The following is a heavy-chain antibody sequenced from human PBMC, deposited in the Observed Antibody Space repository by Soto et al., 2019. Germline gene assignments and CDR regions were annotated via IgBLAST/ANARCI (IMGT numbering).Heavy chain of an antibody. J-gene: IGHJ6*02. CDR3: AVEGQWLPTEGPYCYYGMDV. CDR2: IVVGSGNT. V-gene: IGHV1-58*01. CDR1: GFTFTSSA. Sequence: SVKVSCKASGFTFTSSAVQWVRQARGQRLEWIGWIVVGSGNTNYAQKFQERVTITRDMSTSTAYMELSSLRSEDTAVYYCAVEGQWLPTEGPYCYYGMDVWGQGTTVTLSS. D-gene: IGHD6-19*01.